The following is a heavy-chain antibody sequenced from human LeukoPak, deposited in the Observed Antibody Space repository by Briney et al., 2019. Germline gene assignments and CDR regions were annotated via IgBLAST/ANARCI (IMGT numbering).Heavy chain of an antibody. CDR3: AKEGVVKEKGGAFDX. CDR1: GFTSSTYW. Sequence: PGGSLRLSCAASGFTSSTYWMTWVRQAPGKGLEWVANIKQDGSEEYYVDSVKGRFTISRDNSKNTLYLQMNSLRAEDTAVYYCAKEGVVKEKGGAFDXWGQGTMVTVSS. V-gene: IGHV3-7*01. CDR2: IKQDGSEE. D-gene: IGHD3-3*01. J-gene: IGHJ3*02.